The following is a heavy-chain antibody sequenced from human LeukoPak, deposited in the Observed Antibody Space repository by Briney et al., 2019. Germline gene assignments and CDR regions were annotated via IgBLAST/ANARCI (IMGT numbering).Heavy chain of an antibody. J-gene: IGHJ4*02. D-gene: IGHD3-22*01. CDR1: GFTFSSYS. Sequence: GGSLRLSCAVSGFTFSSYSMNWVRQAPGKGLEWVPSISSSSSYIYYADSVKGRFTISRDNAKNSLYLQMNSLRAEDTAVYYCARTITMIVVDVVFDYWGQGTLVTVSS. V-gene: IGHV3-21*01. CDR3: ARTITMIVVDVVFDY. CDR2: ISSSSSYI.